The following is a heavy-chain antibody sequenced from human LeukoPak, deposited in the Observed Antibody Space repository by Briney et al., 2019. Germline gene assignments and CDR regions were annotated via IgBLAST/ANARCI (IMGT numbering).Heavy chain of an antibody. D-gene: IGHD1-14*01. V-gene: IGHV3-21*04. CDR2: ISLNSAAI. J-gene: IGHJ6*02. Sequence: GGSLRLSCAASGFAFSTYSMNWVRQPPGKGLKWVASISLNSAAIYYADSVKGRFTISRDNSKNTLYLQMNSLRAEDTAVYYCAKYLTARGPPYALDVWGQGTTVTVSS. CDR1: GFAFSTYS. CDR3: AKYLTARGPPYALDV.